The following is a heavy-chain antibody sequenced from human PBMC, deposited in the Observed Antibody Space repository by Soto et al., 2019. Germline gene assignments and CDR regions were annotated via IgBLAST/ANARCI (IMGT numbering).Heavy chain of an antibody. CDR2: ISSSSSTI. J-gene: IGHJ4*02. D-gene: IGHD5-18*01. CDR1: GFTFSSYS. Sequence: EVQLVESGGGLVQPGGSLRLSCAASGFTFSSYSMNWVRQAPGKGLEWVSYISSSSSTIYYADSVKGRFTISRDNAKNSLYLKMNSLRAEDTAVYYCARDSVSSSGPLDYWGQGPLVTVSS. V-gene: IGHV3-48*01. CDR3: ARDSVSSSGPLDY.